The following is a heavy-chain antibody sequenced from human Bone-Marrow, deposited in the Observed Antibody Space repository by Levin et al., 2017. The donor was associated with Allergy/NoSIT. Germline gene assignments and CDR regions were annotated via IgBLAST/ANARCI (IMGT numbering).Heavy chain of an antibody. CDR2: IKSKSAGGTT. Sequence: GGSLRLSCAASGFTFSNAWMTWVRQAPGKGLEWVGRIKSKSAGGTTDYAAPVRGRFSISRDDSENTVYLQMNSLKTEDAALYYCATEACTGDGMCLLKHAFDVWGQGTMVTVSS. J-gene: IGHJ3*01. V-gene: IGHV3-15*01. CDR3: ATEACTGDGMCLLKHAFDV. CDR1: GFTFSNAW. D-gene: IGHD2-8*02.